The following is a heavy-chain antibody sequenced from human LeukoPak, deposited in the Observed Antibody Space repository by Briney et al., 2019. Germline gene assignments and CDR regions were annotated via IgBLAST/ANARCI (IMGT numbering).Heavy chain of an antibody. D-gene: IGHD2-2*01. J-gene: IGHJ6*03. CDR2: ISSSSSTI. CDR3: ARDFSRYCSSTSCRYYYYYYMDV. V-gene: IGHV3-48*02. CDR1: GFTFSSYS. Sequence: GGSLRLSCAASGFTFSSYSMNWVRQAPGKGLEWVSYISSSSSTIYYADSVKGRFTISRDNAKNSLYLQMNSLRDEGTAVYYCARDFSRYCSSTSCRYYYYYYMDVWGKGTTVTVSS.